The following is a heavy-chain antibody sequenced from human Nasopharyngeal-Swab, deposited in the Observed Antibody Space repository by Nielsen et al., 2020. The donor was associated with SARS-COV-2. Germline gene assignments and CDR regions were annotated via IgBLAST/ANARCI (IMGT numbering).Heavy chain of an antibody. J-gene: IGHJ6*03. D-gene: IGHD1-26*01. V-gene: IGHV3-30*03. Sequence: VRQAPGKGLEWGAVISNDGSDKFYADSVKGRFSISRDTSRSAVYLQMNSLRAEDTALYYCARADRGGSYFSQYYYYMDVWGTGTTVTVSS. CDR3: ARADRGGSYFSQYYYYMDV. CDR2: ISNDGSDK.